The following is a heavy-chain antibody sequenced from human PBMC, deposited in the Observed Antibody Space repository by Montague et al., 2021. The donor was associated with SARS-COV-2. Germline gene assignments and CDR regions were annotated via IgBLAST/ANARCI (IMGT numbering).Heavy chain of an antibody. D-gene: IGHD3-22*01. CDR1: GGSSSGDN. J-gene: IGHJ5*01. CDR3: ARGRQSIKMKVVVFTGASFFFDS. V-gene: IGHV4-34*01. Sequence: SETLSLTCAVYGGSSSGDNWSWIRQPPGKGLEWIGEISHSGGANYNSSLKSRVTMSLDTSNNQFSLKLSSVTAADTAMYYCARGRQSIKMKVVVFTGASFFFDSWGQGNLVVVSS. CDR2: ISHSGGA.